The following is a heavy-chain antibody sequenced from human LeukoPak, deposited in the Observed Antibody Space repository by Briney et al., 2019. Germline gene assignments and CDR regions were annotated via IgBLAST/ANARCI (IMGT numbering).Heavy chain of an antibody. D-gene: IGHD2-21*02. J-gene: IGHJ3*02. Sequence: KPGGSLRLSCAASGFTFSDYYMSWIRQAPGKGLEWVSYISSSGSTIYYADSVKGRFTISRDNAKNSLYLQMNSLRAEDTAVYYCASIPHDYCGGDCYFPTPAALDIWGQGTMVTVSS. V-gene: IGHV3-11*04. CDR1: GFTFSDYY. CDR2: ISSSGSTI. CDR3: ASIPHDYCGGDCYFPTPAALDI.